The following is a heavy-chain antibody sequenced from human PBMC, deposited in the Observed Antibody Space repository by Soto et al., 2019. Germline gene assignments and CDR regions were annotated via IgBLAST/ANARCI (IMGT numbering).Heavy chain of an antibody. CDR2: IYPGDSDT. Sequence: PGESLKISCKGSGYSFTSYWIGWVRQMPGKGLEWMGIIYPGDSDTRYSPSFQGQVTISADKSISTAYLQWSSLKAWDTAMYYCARRMYYYDSSGYPRYYYYYGMDVWGQGNTVTVSS. V-gene: IGHV5-51*01. CDR3: ARRMYYYDSSGYPRYYYYYGMDV. J-gene: IGHJ6*01. D-gene: IGHD3-22*01. CDR1: GYSFTSYW.